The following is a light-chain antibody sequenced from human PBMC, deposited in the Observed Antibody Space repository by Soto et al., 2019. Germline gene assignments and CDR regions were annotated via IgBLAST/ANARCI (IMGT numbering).Light chain of an antibody. CDR2: DIF. V-gene: IGKV3D-15*02. Sequence: EIVMTQSPATLSVSPGERATLSCRASQRVGSDLAWYQQKPGQAPRLVIYDIFTRATGFPTRISGSGSGTEFTLTISRLEPEDFAVYYCQQYSSSPLTFGGGTKVDIK. CDR1: QRVGSD. J-gene: IGKJ4*01. CDR3: QQYSSSPLT.